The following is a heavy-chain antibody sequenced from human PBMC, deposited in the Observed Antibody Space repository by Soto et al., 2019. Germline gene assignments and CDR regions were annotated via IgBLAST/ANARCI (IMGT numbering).Heavy chain of an antibody. J-gene: IGHJ6*02. D-gene: IGHD2-2*01. CDR1: GVSVSSDIYY. Sequence: KSSETLSLTCSVSGVSVSSDIYYWSWIRHHPGKGLEWIGYIYYSGNTYYNPSLGGRVTISLDTSKNHFSLRLRSVTPADTAVYYCARYPVVVVPAANYGLDVWGRGTTVTVSS. CDR3: ARYPVVVVPAANYGLDV. CDR2: IYYSGNT. V-gene: IGHV4-31*03.